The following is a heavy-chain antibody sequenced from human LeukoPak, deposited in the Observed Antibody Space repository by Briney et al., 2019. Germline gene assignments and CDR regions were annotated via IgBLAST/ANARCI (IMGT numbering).Heavy chain of an antibody. CDR1: GFIFNDFW. CDR3: GTAQY. J-gene: IGHJ4*02. Sequence: GGSLRLSCAASGFIFNDFWMHWLRQVPGKGPVWVSRISSDGSTTYYADSVKGRFTISRDNAKNTLYLQMSSLRVEGTAVYYCGTAQYWGQGTLLTVSS. CDR2: ISSDGSTT. V-gene: IGHV3-74*01.